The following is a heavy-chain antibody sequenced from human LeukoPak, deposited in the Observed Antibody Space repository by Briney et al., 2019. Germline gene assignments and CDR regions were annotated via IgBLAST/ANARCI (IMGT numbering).Heavy chain of an antibody. V-gene: IGHV3-21*01. CDR2: ISSSSSYI. J-gene: IGHJ6*03. CDR3: ARDPDTGGYYYYYMDV. CDR1: GYSITSGYY. D-gene: IGHD5-18*01. Sequence: ETLSLTCTVSGYSITSGYYWGWVRQAPGKGLEWVSSISSSSSYIYYADSVKGRFTISRDNAKNSLYLQMNSLRAEDTAVYYCARDPDTGGYYYYYMDVWGKGTTVTVSS.